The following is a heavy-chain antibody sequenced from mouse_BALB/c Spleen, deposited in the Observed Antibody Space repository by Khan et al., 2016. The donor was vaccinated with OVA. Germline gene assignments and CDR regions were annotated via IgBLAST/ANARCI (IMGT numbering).Heavy chain of an antibody. D-gene: IGHD2-10*01. J-gene: IGHJ4*01. Sequence: VQLQESGPGLVAPSQSLSITCTISGFSLANYGVHWVRQPPGKGLEWLVLMWGDGSTSYNSVLKSRLTVSTDNSRSQVFLKMNSLQTDDTAMYFCARQPYYHYNVMDYWGQVTSVTVSS. CDR3: ARQPYYHYNVMDY. V-gene: IGHV2-6-1*01. CDR2: MWGDGST. CDR1: GFSLANYG.